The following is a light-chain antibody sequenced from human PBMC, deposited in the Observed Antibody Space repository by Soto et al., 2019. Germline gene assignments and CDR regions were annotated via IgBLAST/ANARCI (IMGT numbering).Light chain of an antibody. Sequence: DIQLTQSPSALSASVGDRVTVTCRASQSISSWLAWYQQKPGKAPKLLIHKASNLQIGVPSRFSGSGSGTEFTLTIISLHPDDFATYYCQHLVSFGQGTKLEIK. J-gene: IGKJ2*01. CDR3: QHLVS. V-gene: IGKV1-5*03. CDR1: QSISSW. CDR2: KAS.